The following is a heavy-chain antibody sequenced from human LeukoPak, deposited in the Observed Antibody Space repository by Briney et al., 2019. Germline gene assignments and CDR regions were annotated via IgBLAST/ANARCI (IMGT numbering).Heavy chain of an antibody. J-gene: IGHJ4*02. CDR2: ISAYNGNT. V-gene: IGHV1-18*01. CDR3: ATARRQCYYDGSAIY. CDR1: GYTFTSYG. D-gene: IGHD3-22*01. Sequence: ASVKVSCKASGYTFTSYGISWVRQAPGQGLEWMGWISAYNGNTNYAQKFQGRVTMTTDTSTSTAYMDLRSLRSDDTAVYYCATARRQCYYDGSAIYWGQGTLVTASA.